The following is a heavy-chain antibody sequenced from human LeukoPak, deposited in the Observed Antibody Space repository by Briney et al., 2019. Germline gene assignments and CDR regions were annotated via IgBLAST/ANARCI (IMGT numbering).Heavy chain of an antibody. V-gene: IGHV1-2*02. CDR1: GYTFTGYY. D-gene: IGHD3-22*01. CDR2: INPNSGGT. CDR3: ASAYYYDSSGYYEEGFVDY. Sequence: ASVKVSCKASGYTFTGYYMHWVRQAPGQGLEWMGWINPNSGGTNYAQKFQGRVTITTDESTSTAYMELSSLRSEDTAVYYCASAYYYDSSGYYEEGFVDYWGQGTLVTVSS. J-gene: IGHJ4*02.